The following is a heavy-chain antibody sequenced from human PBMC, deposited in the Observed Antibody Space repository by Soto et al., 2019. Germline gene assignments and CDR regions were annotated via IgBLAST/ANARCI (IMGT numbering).Heavy chain of an antibody. CDR3: AKGGRQWLVTSDFNY. J-gene: IGHJ4*02. CDR1: GLTFSDYA. V-gene: IGHV3-30*18. D-gene: IGHD6-19*01. CDR2: VSHDGRNT. Sequence: VQLVESGGGVVQPGRSLRLSCAASGLTFSDYAMHWVRQAPSKGLEWVAGVSHDGRNTHYADSVKGRFTISRDSSKNTVSLEMTSLRAEDTAVYYCAKGGRQWLVTSDFNYWGQGALVTVSS.